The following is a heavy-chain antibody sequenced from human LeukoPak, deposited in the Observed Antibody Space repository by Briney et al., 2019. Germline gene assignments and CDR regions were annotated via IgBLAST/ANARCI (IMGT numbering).Heavy chain of an antibody. J-gene: IGHJ6*03. D-gene: IGHD1-14*01. Sequence: GGSLRLSCAASGFTFSSYSMNWVRQAPGKGLEWVSYISSSSTIYYADSVKGRFTISRDNAKNSLYLQMNSLRAEDTAVYYCARDHRPQYYYYMDVWGKGTTVTVSS. V-gene: IGHV3-48*01. CDR3: ARDHRPQYYYYMDV. CDR1: GFTFSSYS. CDR2: ISSSSTI.